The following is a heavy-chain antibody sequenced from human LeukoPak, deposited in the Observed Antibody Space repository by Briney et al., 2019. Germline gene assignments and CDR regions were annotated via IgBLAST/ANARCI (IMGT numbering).Heavy chain of an antibody. D-gene: IGHD6-13*01. CDR1: GYTFTSYG. V-gene: IGHV1-18*01. CDR2: ISAYNGNT. J-gene: IGHJ5*02. CDR3: ARSKRASSWASSGWFDP. Sequence: ASVKVSCKASGYTFTSYGISWVRQAPGQGLEWMGWISAYNGNTNYAQKLQGRVTMTTDTSTSTAYMELRSLRSDDTAVYSCARSKRASSWASSGWFDPWGQGTLVTVSS.